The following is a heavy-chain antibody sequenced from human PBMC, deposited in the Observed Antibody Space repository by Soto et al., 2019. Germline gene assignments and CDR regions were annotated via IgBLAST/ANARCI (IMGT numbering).Heavy chain of an antibody. V-gene: IGHV4-31*03. CDR1: GGSISSGGCY. D-gene: IGHD3-9*01. J-gene: IGHJ4*02. Sequence: PSETLSLTCTVSGGSISSGGCYWSWIRQHPGKGLEWIGYIYYSGSTYYNPSLKSRVTISVDTSKNQFSLKLSSVTAADTAVYYCARHPVLRYFDWYVPDKYYFDYWGQGTLVTVSS. CDR3: ARHPVLRYFDWYVPDKYYFDY. CDR2: IYYSGST.